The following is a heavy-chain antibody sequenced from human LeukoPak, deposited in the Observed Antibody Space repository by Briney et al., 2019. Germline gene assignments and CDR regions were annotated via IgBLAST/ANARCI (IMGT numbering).Heavy chain of an antibody. CDR3: ARDEVVTHAYDY. CDR2: ISAYNGNT. Sequence: ASVKVSCKASGYTFTSYGISWVRQAPGQGLEWMGWISAYNGNTNYAQKLQGRVTITADKSTSTAYMELSSLRSEDTAVYYCARDEVVTHAYDYWGQGTLVTVSS. CDR1: GYTFTSYG. D-gene: IGHD3-22*01. J-gene: IGHJ4*02. V-gene: IGHV1-18*01.